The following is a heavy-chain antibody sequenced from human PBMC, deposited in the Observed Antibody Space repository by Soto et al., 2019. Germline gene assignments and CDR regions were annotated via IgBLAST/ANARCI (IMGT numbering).Heavy chain of an antibody. CDR2: IYYSGST. Sequence: SETLSLTCTVSGGSISSYYWSWIRQPPGKGLEWIGYIYYSGSTNYNPSLKSRVTISVDTSKNQFSLKLSSVTAADTAVYYCARAYYDFWEFHYYYMDVWGKGTTVTVSS. V-gene: IGHV4-59*08. CDR3: ARAYYDFWEFHYYYMDV. J-gene: IGHJ6*03. CDR1: GGSISSYY. D-gene: IGHD3-3*01.